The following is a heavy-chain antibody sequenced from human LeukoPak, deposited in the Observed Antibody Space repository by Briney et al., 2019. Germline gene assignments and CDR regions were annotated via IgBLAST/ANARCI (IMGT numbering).Heavy chain of an antibody. CDR2: ISGSGGST. CDR3: ANSRGHGSGNL. J-gene: IGHJ5*02. D-gene: IGHD3-10*01. Sequence: GGSLRLSCAASGFTFSSYAMSWVRQAPGKGLEWVSAISGSGGSTYYADSVKGRFTISRDNSKNTLYLQMNSLRAEDTAVYYCANSRGHGSGNLWGQGTLVTVSS. CDR1: GFTFSSYA. V-gene: IGHV3-23*01.